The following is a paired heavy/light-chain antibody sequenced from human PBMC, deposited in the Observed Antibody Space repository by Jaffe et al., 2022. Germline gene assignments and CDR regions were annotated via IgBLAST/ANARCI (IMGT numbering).Light chain of an antibody. J-gene: IGLJ2*01. CDR3: QSADSSGTYRDVV. V-gene: IGLV3-25*03. Sequence: SYELTQPPSVSVSPGQTARITCSGDALPKQYAYWYQQKPGQAPVLVIYKDSERPSGIPERFSGSSSGTTVTLTISGVQAEDEADYYCQSADSSGTYRDVVFGGGTKLTVL. CDR1: ALPKQY. CDR2: KDS.
Heavy chain of an antibody. D-gene: IGHD2-2*01. Sequence: QVQLQQWGAGLLKPSETLSLTCAVYGGSFSGYYWSWIRQPPGKGLEWIGEINHSGSTNYNPSLKSRVTISVDTSKNQFSLKLSSVTAADTAVYYCARGRGPYWVVVPAAMSRNYYYYMDVWGKGTTVTVSS. CDR1: GGSFSGYY. V-gene: IGHV4-34*01. CDR2: INHSGST. CDR3: ARGRGPYWVVVPAAMSRNYYYYMDV. J-gene: IGHJ6*03.